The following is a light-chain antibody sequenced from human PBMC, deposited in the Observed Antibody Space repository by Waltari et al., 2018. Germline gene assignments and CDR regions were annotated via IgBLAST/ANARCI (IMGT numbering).Light chain of an antibody. J-gene: IGKJ3*01. CDR2: DAS. CDR3: QQRSNWPPFT. Sequence: PGERATLSCRASQSVSSYLAWYQQKPGQAPRLLIYDASNRATGIPARFSGSGSGTDFTLTISSLEPEDFAVYYCQQRSNWPPFTFGPGTKVDIK. V-gene: IGKV3-11*01. CDR1: QSVSSY.